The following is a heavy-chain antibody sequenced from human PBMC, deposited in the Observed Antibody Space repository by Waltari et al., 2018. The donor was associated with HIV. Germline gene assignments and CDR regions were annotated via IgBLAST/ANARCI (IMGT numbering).Heavy chain of an antibody. CDR1: GGSITTYL. V-gene: IGHV4-59*01. CDR3: ARGIFGGNPGY. D-gene: IGHD2-15*01. J-gene: IGHJ4*02. CDR2: IHSPGRT. Sequence: QLQLRESGPRLVKPLETLALNCYVSGGSITTYLWNWYPQPPGKGLEWIGYIHSPGRTNYNPSLKSRVTISVDTSKTVFSLQLKSVTAADTAIYYCARGIFGGNPGYWGRGTLITVS.